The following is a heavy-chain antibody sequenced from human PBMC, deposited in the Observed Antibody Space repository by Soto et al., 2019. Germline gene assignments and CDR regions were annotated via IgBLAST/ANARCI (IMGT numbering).Heavy chain of an antibody. Sequence: VSLRLSCAASGFTVSSNYMSWVRQAPGKGLEWVSVIYSGGSTYYADSAKGRFTISRDNSKNTLYLQMNSLRAEDTAVYYCARDRGSYTPFDYWGQGTLVTVSS. D-gene: IGHD1-26*01. CDR3: ARDRGSYTPFDY. CDR1: GFTVSSNY. CDR2: IYSGGST. J-gene: IGHJ4*02. V-gene: IGHV3-53*01.